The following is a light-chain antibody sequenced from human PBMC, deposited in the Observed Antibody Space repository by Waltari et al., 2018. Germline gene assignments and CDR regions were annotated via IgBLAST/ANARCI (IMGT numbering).Light chain of an antibody. Sequence: ETVLTQSPDFPSVTPKEKVTITCRASQSIDSSLHWYQQKPGQSPKLLIKYSSQSFSGVPSRFSGSGSGTDFTLTINGLEAEDAATYYCHQSGSLPWTFGQGTKVVIK. J-gene: IGKJ1*01. CDR2: YSS. CDR3: HQSGSLPWT. V-gene: IGKV6-21*01. CDR1: QSIDSS.